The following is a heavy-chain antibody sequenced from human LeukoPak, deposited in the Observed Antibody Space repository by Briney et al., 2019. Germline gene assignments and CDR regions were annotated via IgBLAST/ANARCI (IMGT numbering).Heavy chain of an antibody. V-gene: IGHV4-30-4*01. Sequence: SQTLSLTRTVSGDSINNGDYYWSWIRQPPGKGLEWIGYIYYSGSTYYNPSLKSRVIISVDTSKNQFSLKLSSVTAADTAVYSCARTRSNIFDYWGQGTLVTVSS. J-gene: IGHJ4*02. CDR2: IYYSGST. D-gene: IGHD2/OR15-2a*01. CDR3: ARTRSNIFDY. CDR1: GDSINNGDYY.